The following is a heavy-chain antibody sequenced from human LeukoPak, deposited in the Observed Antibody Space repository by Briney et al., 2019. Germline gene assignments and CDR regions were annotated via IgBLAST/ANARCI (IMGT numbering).Heavy chain of an antibody. CDR3: ARGGSGYNSLYYYYYGMDV. V-gene: IGHV1-8*01. J-gene: IGHJ6*02. CDR1: GYPFTSYD. D-gene: IGHD5-12*01. Sequence: GASVKVSCKASGYPFTSYDINWVRQATGQGLEWMGWMNPNSGNTGYAQKFQGRVTMTRNTSISTAYMELSSLRSEDTAVYYCARGGSGYNSLYYYYYGMDVWGQGTTVTVSS. CDR2: MNPNSGNT.